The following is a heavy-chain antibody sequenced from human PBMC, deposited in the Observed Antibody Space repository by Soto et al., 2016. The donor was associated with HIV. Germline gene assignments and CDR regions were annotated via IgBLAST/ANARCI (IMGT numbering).Heavy chain of an antibody. D-gene: IGHD3-22*01. J-gene: IGHJ4*02. Sequence: DVQLLESGGGLVQPGGSLRLSCAASGFTFSSYVMSWVRQAPGRGLEWVSAMSGDGGVAYYVDSVKGRFTISRDNSKNTLYLQVNSLRVEDTAIYFCARDSKSSAFYDGSGRGKFYFDYWGPGALVTVSS. CDR1: GFTFSSYV. CDR2: MSGDGGVA. V-gene: IGHV3-23*01. CDR3: ARDSKSSAFYDGSGRGKFYFDY.